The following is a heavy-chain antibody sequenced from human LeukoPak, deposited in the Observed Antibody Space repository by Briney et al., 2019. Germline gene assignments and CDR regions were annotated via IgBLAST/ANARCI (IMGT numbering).Heavy chain of an antibody. V-gene: IGHV4-39*01. CDR2: IYYSGRT. J-gene: IGHJ4*02. D-gene: IGHD3/OR15-3a*01. CDR1: GGSISSSSYY. Sequence: SETLSLTCSVSGGSISSSSYYWGWIRQPPGKGLEWIGSIYYSGRTYYNPSLKSRVTISGHTSKNQFSLNLSSVTAADTAVYYCARRVGYYFWTGYYRGHFDQWGQGTLVTVSS. CDR3: ARRVGYYFWTGYYRGHFDQ.